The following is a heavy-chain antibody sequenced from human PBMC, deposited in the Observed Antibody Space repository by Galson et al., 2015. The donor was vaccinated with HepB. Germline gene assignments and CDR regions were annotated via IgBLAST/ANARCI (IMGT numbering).Heavy chain of an antibody. Sequence: SLRLSCAASGFTFGDYAMSWVRQALGKGLEWVGRIKSKTDGGTTDYAAPVKGRFTISRDDSKNTLYLQMNSLKTEDTAVYYCTTDTYSSSSPVEFDPWGQGTLVTVSS. CDR3: TTDTYSSSSPVEFDP. J-gene: IGHJ5*02. CDR2: IKSKTDGGTT. V-gene: IGHV3-15*01. D-gene: IGHD6-13*01. CDR1: GFTFGDYA.